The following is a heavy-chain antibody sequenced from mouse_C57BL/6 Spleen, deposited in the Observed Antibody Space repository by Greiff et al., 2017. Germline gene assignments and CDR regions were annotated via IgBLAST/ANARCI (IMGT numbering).Heavy chain of an antibody. Sequence: QVQLQQPGAELVRPGTSVKLSCKASGYTFTSYWMHWVKQRPGQGLEWIGVIYPSDSYTNYNQKFKGKATLTVDTSSSTAYMQLSSLTSDDSAVDYCARDSSGPFFDYWGQGTTLTVSS. CDR2: IYPSDSYT. J-gene: IGHJ2*01. V-gene: IGHV1-59*01. CDR1: GYTFTSYW. CDR3: ARDSSGPFFDY. D-gene: IGHD3-2*02.